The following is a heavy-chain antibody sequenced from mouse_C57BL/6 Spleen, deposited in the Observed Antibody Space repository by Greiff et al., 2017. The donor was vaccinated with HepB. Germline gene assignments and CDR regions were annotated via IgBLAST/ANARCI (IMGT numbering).Heavy chain of an antibody. CDR3: AREDYDEGFAY. Sequence: QVQLKQPGAELVRPGSSVKLSCKASGYTFTSYWMHWVKQRPIQGLEWIGNIDPSDSETHYNQKFKDKATLTVDKSSSTAYMQLSSLTSEDSAVYYCAREDYDEGFAYWGQGTLVTVSA. CDR2: IDPSDSET. J-gene: IGHJ3*01. V-gene: IGHV1-52*01. D-gene: IGHD2-4*01. CDR1: GYTFTSYW.